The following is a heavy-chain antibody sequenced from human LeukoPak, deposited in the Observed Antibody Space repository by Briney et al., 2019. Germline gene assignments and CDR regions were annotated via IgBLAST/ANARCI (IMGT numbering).Heavy chain of an antibody. D-gene: IGHD3-22*01. CDR3: AKDHYYDSSGSGIY. V-gene: IGHV3-23*01. CDR1: GFTFISYA. Sequence: GWSLRLSCASSGFTFISYAMSWVRQAPGKGLEWVSAISGSGCSTYYADSVKGRFTISRDNSKNTLYLQMNRLRAEDTAVYYCAKDHYYDSSGSGIYRGQGTLVSVSS. CDR2: ISGSGCST. J-gene: IGHJ4*02.